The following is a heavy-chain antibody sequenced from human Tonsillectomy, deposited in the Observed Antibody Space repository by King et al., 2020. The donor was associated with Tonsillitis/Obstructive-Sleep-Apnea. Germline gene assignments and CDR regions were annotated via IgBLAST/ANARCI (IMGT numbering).Heavy chain of an antibody. CDR1: GGTFSSYA. CDR3: ARALSGLSWFGP. Sequence: QLVQSGAEVKKPGSSVKVSCKASGGTFSSYAISWVRQAPGQGLEWMGRIIPSRGIANYAQKFQGRVTITADKSTSTSYMELSSLRSEVTAVYYCARALSGLSWFGPWGQGTLVTVSS. V-gene: IGHV1-69*09. CDR2: IIPSRGIA. J-gene: IGHJ5*02.